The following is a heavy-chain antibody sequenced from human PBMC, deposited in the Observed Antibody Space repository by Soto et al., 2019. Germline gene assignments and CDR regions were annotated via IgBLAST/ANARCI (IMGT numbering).Heavy chain of an antibody. Sequence: GGSLKLSCAVSGFTFNNYAMSWVRQTPEKGLEWVSAISGSGSSTYYADSVRGRFTISRDNFKNTLYLQMNSLRAEDTAVYYCAKDGYADSVGRRFDFWG. V-gene: IGHV3-23*01. J-gene: IGHJ4*01. CDR3: AKDGYADSVGRRFDF. CDR2: ISGSGSST. CDR1: GFTFNNYA. D-gene: IGHD4-17*01.